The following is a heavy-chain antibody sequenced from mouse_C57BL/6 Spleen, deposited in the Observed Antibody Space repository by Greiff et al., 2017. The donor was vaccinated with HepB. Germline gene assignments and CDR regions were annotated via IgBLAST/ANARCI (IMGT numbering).Heavy chain of an antibody. Sequence: EVMLVESGEGLVKPGGSLKLSCAASGFTFSSYAMSWVRQTPEKRLEWVAYISSGGDYIYYADTVKGRFTISRDNARNTLYLQMSSLKSEDTAMYYCTRERDGYDDGGEYYFDYWGQGTTLTVSS. CDR1: GFTFSSYA. J-gene: IGHJ2*01. CDR3: TRERDGYDDGGEYYFDY. V-gene: IGHV5-9-1*02. D-gene: IGHD2-2*01. CDR2: ISSGGDYI.